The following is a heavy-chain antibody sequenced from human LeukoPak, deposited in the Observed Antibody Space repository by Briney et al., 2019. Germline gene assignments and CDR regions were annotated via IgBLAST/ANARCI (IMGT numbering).Heavy chain of an antibody. J-gene: IGHJ4*02. CDR3: ARGRPHGNDY. CDR2: IASDGSST. CDR1: GFTVSSTY. V-gene: IGHV3-74*01. D-gene: IGHD4-23*01. Sequence: PGGSLRLSCAASGFTVSSTYMSWVRQTPGKGLVWVSRIASDGSSTTYADSVKGRFSISRDNAKNTLYLQTNSLRVEDTAVYYCARGRPHGNDYWGQGTLVTVSS.